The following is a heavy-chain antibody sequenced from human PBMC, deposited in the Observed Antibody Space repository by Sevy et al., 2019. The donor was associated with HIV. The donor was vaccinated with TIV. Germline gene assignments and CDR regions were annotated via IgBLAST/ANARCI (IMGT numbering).Heavy chain of an antibody. CDR2: ISSSSSYT. J-gene: IGHJ4*02. Sequence: GGSLRLSCAASGFTFSDYYMSWIRQAPGKGLEWVSYISSSSSYTNYVDSVKGRFTISRDNAKNSLYLQMNSLRAEDTAVYYCARDRRGDGYNRFDYWGQGTLVTVSS. D-gene: IGHD2-21*01. CDR1: GFTFSDYY. CDR3: ARDRRGDGYNRFDY. V-gene: IGHV3-11*06.